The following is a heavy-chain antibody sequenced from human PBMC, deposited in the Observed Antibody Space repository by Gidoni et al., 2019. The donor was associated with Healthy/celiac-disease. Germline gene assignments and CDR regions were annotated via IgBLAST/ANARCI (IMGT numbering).Heavy chain of an antibody. V-gene: IGHV1-69*06. CDR1: GGPFRSYA. J-gene: IGHJ4*02. D-gene: IGHD3-22*01. CDR3: ARDYRVNDSSGYYNY. CDR2: IIPIFGTA. Sequence: QVQLVQSGAEVKEPGSSVKVSCKASGGPFRSYAISWVRQAPGQGLEWMGGIIPIFGTANYAQKFQGRVTITADKSTSTAYMELSSLRSEDTAVHYCARDYRVNDSSGYYNYWGQGTLVTVSS.